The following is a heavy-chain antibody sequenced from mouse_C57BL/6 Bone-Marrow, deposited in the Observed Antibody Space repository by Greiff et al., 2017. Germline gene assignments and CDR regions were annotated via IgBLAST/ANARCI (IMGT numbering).Heavy chain of an antibody. Sequence: EVKLQESGPVLVKPGASVKMSCKASGYTFTDYYMNWVKQSHGKSLEWIGVINPYNGGTSYNQKFKGKATLTVDKSSSTAYIELNSLTSEDSAVYYCARYYSSNYGYFDDWGTGTTVTVSS. V-gene: IGHV1-19*01. D-gene: IGHD2-5*01. CDR3: ARYYSSNYGYFDD. CDR2: INPYNGGT. J-gene: IGHJ1*03. CDR1: GYTFTDYY.